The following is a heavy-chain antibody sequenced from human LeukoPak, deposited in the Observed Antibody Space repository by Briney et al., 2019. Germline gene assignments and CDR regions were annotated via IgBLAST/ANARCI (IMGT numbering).Heavy chain of an antibody. J-gene: IGHJ4*02. CDR2: IYTSGST. V-gene: IGHV4-4*07. D-gene: IGHD5-18*01. Sequence: SETLSLTCTVSGGSISSYYWSWIRQPAGKGLEWIGRIYTSGSTNYNPSLKSRVTIPVDRSKNQFSLKLSSVTAADTAVYYCARVAEGGYSYGYLDYWGQGTLATVSS. CDR3: ARVAEGGYSYGYLDY. CDR1: GGSISSYY.